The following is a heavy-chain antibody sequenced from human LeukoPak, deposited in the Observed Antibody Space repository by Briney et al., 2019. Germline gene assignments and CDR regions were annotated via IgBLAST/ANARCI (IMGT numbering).Heavy chain of an antibody. J-gene: IGHJ4*02. CDR1: GYTFTSYY. Sequence: ASVKVSCKASGYTFTSYYMHWVRQAPGQGLEWIGIINPSGGSTSYAPKFQGRVTMTRDTSTSTVYMELSSLRSEDTAVYYCAKDMVRGVIITIFDYWGQGTLVTVSS. CDR3: AKDMVRGVIITIFDY. V-gene: IGHV1-46*01. CDR2: INPSGGST. D-gene: IGHD3-10*01.